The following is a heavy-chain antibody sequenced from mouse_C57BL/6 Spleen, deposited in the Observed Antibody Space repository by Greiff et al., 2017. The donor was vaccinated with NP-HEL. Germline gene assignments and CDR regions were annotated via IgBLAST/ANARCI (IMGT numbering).Heavy chain of an antibody. Sequence: EVKLVESGGGLVKPGGSLKLSCAASGFTFSSYTMSWVRQTPEKRLEWVATISGGGGNTYYPDSVKGRFTISRDNAKNTLYLQMSSLRSEDTALYYCARQAGVSPYFDYWGQGTTLTVSS. J-gene: IGHJ2*01. V-gene: IGHV5-9*01. CDR2: ISGGGGNT. CDR3: ARQAGVSPYFDY. CDR1: GFTFSSYT.